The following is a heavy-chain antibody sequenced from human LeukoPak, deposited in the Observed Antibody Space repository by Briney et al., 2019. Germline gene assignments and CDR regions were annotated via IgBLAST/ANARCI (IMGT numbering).Heavy chain of an antibody. CDR1: GGSISSYY. CDR3: AREGDIVVVPAAFDI. Sequence: SETLSLTCTVSGGSISSYYWSWIRQPPGKGLEWIGEINHSGSTNYNPSLKSRVTISVDTSKNQFSLKLSSVTAADTAVYYCAREGDIVVVPAAFDIWGQGTMVTVSS. D-gene: IGHD2-2*01. V-gene: IGHV4-34*01. J-gene: IGHJ3*02. CDR2: INHSGST.